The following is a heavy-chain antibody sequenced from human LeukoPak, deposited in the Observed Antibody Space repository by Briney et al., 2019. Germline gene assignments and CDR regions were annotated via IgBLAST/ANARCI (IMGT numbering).Heavy chain of an antibody. J-gene: IGHJ3*02. Sequence: GGVLSACHAVSGFTFSGYSMNWVRQAPRKGLGWVSSIRCSGSYVYYADSVKCRFTISRDNAKKSLYLQMNSLRAEDTAVYYCARDCSTTSCYLGNAFDIWGQGTRVTVSS. CDR2: IRCSGSYV. CDR3: ARDCSTTSCYLGNAFDI. CDR1: GFTFSGYS. V-gene: IGHV3-21*01. D-gene: IGHD2-2*01.